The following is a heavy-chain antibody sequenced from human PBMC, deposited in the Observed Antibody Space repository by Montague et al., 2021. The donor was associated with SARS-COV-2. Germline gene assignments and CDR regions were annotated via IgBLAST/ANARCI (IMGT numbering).Heavy chain of an antibody. CDR1: GGSINTPNHY. CDR2: MSYSGSS. V-gene: IGHV4-39*01. D-gene: IGHD6-13*01. CDR3: ARLLAATGHFDS. Sequence: SETLSLTCTVSGGSINTPNHYWGWIRQPPGKGLEWAGSMSYSGSSYYNPSLRRRLTISVDTSKNQFSLRLSSVTAADTAVYCCARLLAATGHFDSWGQGTLVTVSS. J-gene: IGHJ4*02.